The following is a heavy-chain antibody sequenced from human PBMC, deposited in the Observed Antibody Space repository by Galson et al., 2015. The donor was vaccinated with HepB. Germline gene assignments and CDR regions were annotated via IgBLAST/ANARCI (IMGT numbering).Heavy chain of an antibody. Sequence: SLRLSCAASGFTFSSYGMHWVRQAPGKGLEWVAVISYDGSNKYYADSVKGRFTISRDNSKNTPYLQMNSLRDEDTAVYYCARVGVPRPDTWGQGTLVSVSS. CDR2: ISYDGSNK. J-gene: IGHJ5*02. CDR1: GFTFSSYG. D-gene: IGHD2-2*01. V-gene: IGHV3-30*03. CDR3: ARVGVPRPDT.